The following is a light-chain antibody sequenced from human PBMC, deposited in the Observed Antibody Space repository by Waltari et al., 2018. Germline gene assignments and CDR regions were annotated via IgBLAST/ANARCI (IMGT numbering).Light chain of an antibody. CDR3: SSYTGSNTLV. CDR1: SSDVGGYNH. CDR2: DVS. J-gene: IGLJ2*01. V-gene: IGLV2-14*03. Sequence: QSALTQPASVSGSPGQSITISCTGTSSDVGGYNHVSWYQQHPGKAPKLMIYDVSNRPSGVSNRFSGSMSGNTASLTVSGLQAEDEADYYCSSYTGSNTLVFGGGTKLTVL.